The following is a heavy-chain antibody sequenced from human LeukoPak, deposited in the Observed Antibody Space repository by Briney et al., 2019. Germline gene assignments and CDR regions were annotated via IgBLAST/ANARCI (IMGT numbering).Heavy chain of an antibody. CDR1: GGTFSSYA. D-gene: IGHD2-2*01. CDR3: ARGGPCSSTSCPRLYYYYYMDV. Sequence: GSSVKVSCKASGGTFSSYAISWVQQAPGQGLEWMGGIIPIFGTANYAQKFQGRVTITTDESTSTAYMEPSSLRSEDTAVYYCARGGPCSSTSCPRLYYYYYMDVWGKGTTVTVSS. J-gene: IGHJ6*03. CDR2: IIPIFGTA. V-gene: IGHV1-69*05.